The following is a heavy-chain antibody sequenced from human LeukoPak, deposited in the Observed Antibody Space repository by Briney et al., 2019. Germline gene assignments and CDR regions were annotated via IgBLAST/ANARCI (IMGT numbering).Heavy chain of an antibody. CDR3: ARDWDYDYVWGSYRPPDY. CDR2: ISAYNGNT. J-gene: IGHJ4*02. Sequence: GASVKVSCKASGYTFTSYGISWVRQAPGQGLEWMGWISAYNGNTNYAQKLQGRVTMTTDTSTSTAYMELRSLRSDDTAVYYCARDWDYDYVWGSYRPPDYWGQGTLVTVSS. CDR1: GYTFTSYG. V-gene: IGHV1-18*01. D-gene: IGHD3-16*02.